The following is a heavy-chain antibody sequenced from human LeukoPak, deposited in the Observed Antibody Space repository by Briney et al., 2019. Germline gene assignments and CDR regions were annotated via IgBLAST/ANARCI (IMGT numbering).Heavy chain of an antibody. J-gene: IGHJ6*02. CDR1: GYTFTSYD. Sequence: GASVKVSCKASGYTFTSYDINWVRQATGQGLEWMGWMNPNSGNTGYAQKFQGRVTMTRNTSISTAYMELSSLRSEDTAVYYCARVRIYCSSTSCFPPFGMDVWGQGTTVTVSS. CDR2: MNPNSGNT. V-gene: IGHV1-8*01. D-gene: IGHD2-2*01. CDR3: ARVRIYCSSTSCFPPFGMDV.